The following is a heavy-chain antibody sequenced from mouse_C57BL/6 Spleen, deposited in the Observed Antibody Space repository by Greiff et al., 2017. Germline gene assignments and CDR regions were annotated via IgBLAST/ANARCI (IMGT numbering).Heavy chain of an antibody. J-gene: IGHJ1*03. V-gene: IGHV5-17*01. CDR1: GFTFSDYG. CDR3: ARGGSTVVAHWYFGV. Sequence: EVQRVEPGGGLVKPGGSLKLSCAASGFTFSDYGMHWVRQAPEKGLEWVAYISSGSSTIYYADTVKGRFTISRDNAKNTLFLQMTSLRSEDTAMYYCARGGSTVVAHWYFGVWGTGTTVTVSS. CDR2: ISSGSSTI. D-gene: IGHD1-1*01.